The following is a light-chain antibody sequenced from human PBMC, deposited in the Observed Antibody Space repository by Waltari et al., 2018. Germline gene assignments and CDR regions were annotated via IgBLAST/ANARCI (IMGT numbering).Light chain of an antibody. Sequence: EVVLTQSPATLSLSPGERATLSCRVSQSVSNFLAWYQQKPGQAPRLLIYEASQRATGIPARFSGSGSGTDFTLTISSLEPEDFAVYYCQQRSNWPPLTFGGGTKVEIK. J-gene: IGKJ4*01. CDR2: EAS. CDR1: QSVSNF. CDR3: QQRSNWPPLT. V-gene: IGKV3-11*01.